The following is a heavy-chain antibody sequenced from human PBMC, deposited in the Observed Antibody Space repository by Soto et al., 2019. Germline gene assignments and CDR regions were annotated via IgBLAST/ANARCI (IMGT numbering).Heavy chain of an antibody. V-gene: IGHV1-3*01. CDR3: ARTVAGTTEYYFDY. D-gene: IGHD6-19*01. CDR2: INAGNGNT. CDR1: GYTFTSYA. J-gene: IGHJ4*02. Sequence: QVQLVQSGAEVKKPGASVKVSCKASGYTFTSYAMHWVRQAPGQGLGWMGWINAGNGNTKYSQKFQGRVTITRDTSASTPYMELSSLRSEDTAVYYCARTVAGTTEYYFDYWGQGTLVTVSS.